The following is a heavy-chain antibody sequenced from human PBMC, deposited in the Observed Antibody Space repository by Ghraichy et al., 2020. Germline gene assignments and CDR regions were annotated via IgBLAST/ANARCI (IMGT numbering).Heavy chain of an antibody. CDR3: AKAVVVVVAAAARKYYFDH. CDR1: GFSFSSSS. J-gene: IGHJ4*02. D-gene: IGHD2-15*01. V-gene: IGHV3-48*02. Sequence: GGYLRLSCAASGFSFSSSSMNWVRQTPGKGLEWISFISSASSTKYYSDSVKGRFTISRDNAKNSLYLQMDSLTDEDTGVYYCAKAVVVVVAAAARKYYFDHWGQGALVTVSS. CDR2: ISSASSTK.